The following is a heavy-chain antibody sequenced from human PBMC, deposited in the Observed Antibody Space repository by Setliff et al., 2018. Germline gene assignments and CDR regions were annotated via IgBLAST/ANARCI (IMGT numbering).Heavy chain of an antibody. CDR2: INPKSGAT. CDR3: ARDPFLVQQFPYYMDV. J-gene: IGHJ6*03. D-gene: IGHD6-13*01. Sequence: ASVKVSCKASGYTFSDYYMQWVRQVPGRGPEWMGSINPKSGATRYAQKFRGRVTLTRDTSITTAYMDVTMLASDDTAVYYCARDPFLVQQFPYYMDVWGKGTTVTVSS. V-gene: IGHV1-2*02. CDR1: GYTFSDYY.